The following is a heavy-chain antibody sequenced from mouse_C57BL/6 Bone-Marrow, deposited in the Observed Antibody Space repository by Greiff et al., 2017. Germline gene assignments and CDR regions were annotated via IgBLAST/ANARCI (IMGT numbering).Heavy chain of an antibody. D-gene: IGHD3-2*02. J-gene: IGHJ4*01. Sequence: QVQLQQPGAELVKPGASVKMSCKASGYTFTSYWITWVKQRPGQGLEWIGDIYPGSGSNNYNEKFKSKATLTVDTSSSAAYMQLSGLTSEDSAVYYCAREARQLRLDRDAMDYWGQGTSVTVSS. V-gene: IGHV1-55*01. CDR2: IYPGSGSN. CDR1: GYTFTSYW. CDR3: AREARQLRLDRDAMDY.